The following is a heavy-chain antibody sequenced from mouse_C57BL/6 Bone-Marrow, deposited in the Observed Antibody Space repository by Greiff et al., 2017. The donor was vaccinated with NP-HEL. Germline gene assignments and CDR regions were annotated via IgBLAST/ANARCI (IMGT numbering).Heavy chain of an antibody. CDR1: GFNIKDDY. CDR3: TKGAWFAY. Sequence: EVQLQQSGAELVRPGASVKLSCTASGFNIKDDYMHWVKQRPEQGLEWIGWIDPENGDTEYASQFQGKATITADTSSNTAYMQLSSLTSEDTAFYYWTKGAWFAYWGQGTLVTVSA. V-gene: IGHV14-4*01. CDR2: IDPENGDT. J-gene: IGHJ3*01.